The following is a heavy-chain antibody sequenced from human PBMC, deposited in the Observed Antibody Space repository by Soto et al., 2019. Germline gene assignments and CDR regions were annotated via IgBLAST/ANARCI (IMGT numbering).Heavy chain of an antibody. CDR2: IYYSGST. D-gene: IGHD6-13*01. V-gene: IGHV4-59*01. Sequence: QVQLQESGPGLVKPSETLSLTCTVSGGSISSYYWSWIRQPPGKGLEWIGYIYYSGSTNYNPSLKSRVTISVDTSTNQFSLRLTSVTAADTAVYYCARGGAAADYYYYGMDVWGQGTTVTVSS. CDR1: GGSISSYY. CDR3: ARGGAAADYYYYGMDV. J-gene: IGHJ6*02.